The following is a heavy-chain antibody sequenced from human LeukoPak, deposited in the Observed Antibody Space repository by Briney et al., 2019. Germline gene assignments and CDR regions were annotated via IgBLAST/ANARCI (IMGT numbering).Heavy chain of an antibody. V-gene: IGHV4-4*07. D-gene: IGHD5-12*01. J-gene: IGHJ6*02. Sequence: SETLSLTCTVSGGSISSYYWSWIRQPAGKGLEWIGRIFTSGSTNYNPSLKSRVTMSVDTSKNQFSLKLSSVTAADTAVYYCAGGYDYYQTDYYYGMDVWGQGTTVTVFS. CDR1: GGSISSYY. CDR3: AGGYDYYQTDYYYGMDV. CDR2: IFTSGST.